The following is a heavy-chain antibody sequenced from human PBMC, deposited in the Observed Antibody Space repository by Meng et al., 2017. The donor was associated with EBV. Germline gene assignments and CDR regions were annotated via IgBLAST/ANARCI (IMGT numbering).Heavy chain of an antibody. Sequence: QVQAGQCGAEVKNPGASVKVSCKASGYTFTSYYLHWVRQAPGQGLEWMGIIIPAGGNTNYAQKFRGRFTMTRDTSTSTVYMDLSILTSEDTAVYYCVRELVGGTFDYWGQGTLVTVSS. CDR2: IIPAGGNT. V-gene: IGHV1-46*01. CDR3: VRELVGGTFDY. J-gene: IGHJ4*02. CDR1: GYTFTSYY. D-gene: IGHD1/OR15-1a*01.